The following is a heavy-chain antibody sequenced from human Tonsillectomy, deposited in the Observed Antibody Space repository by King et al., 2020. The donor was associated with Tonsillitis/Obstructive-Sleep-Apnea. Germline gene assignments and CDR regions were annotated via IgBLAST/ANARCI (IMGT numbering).Heavy chain of an antibody. D-gene: IGHD2-8*01. V-gene: IGHV3-30*04. Sequence: VQLVESGGGVVHPGRSLRLSCAASGFTFSIYAMHWVRQAPGKGLEWVAVISYDGSNKYYADSVKGRFTISRDNSKNTLYLQMNSLRAEDTAVFYCARELRAHCINGVCYPFDSWGQGTLVTVSS. CDR1: GFTFSIYA. J-gene: IGHJ4*02. CDR2: ISYDGSNK. CDR3: ARELRAHCINGVCYPFDS.